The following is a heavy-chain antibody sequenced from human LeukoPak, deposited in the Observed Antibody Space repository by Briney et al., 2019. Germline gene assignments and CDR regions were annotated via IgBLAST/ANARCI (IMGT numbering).Heavy chain of an antibody. CDR1: GYSISSGYY. CDR3: ARVVAAAGLYFDY. J-gene: IGHJ4*02. CDR2: IYHSGST. D-gene: IGHD6-13*01. Sequence: SETLSLTCTVSGYSISSGYYWGWIRQPPGKGLEWIGSIYHSGSTYYNPSLKSRVTISVDTSKNQFSLKLSSVTAADTAVYYCARVVAAAGLYFDYWGQGTLVTVSS. V-gene: IGHV4-38-2*02.